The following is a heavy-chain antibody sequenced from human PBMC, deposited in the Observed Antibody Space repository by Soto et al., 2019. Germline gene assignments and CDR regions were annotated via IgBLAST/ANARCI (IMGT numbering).Heavy chain of an antibody. CDR3: AREYCSSASCYGPDF. CDR2: ISGHDGNT. CDR1: GYSLTSYG. D-gene: IGHD2-2*01. Sequence: QVQLVQSGAEVKMPGASVKVSCKASGYSLTSYGISWVRQAPGQGLEWMGWISGHDGNTKYTQKLQGRVTVTTDTSTSTAYMDLRCLRSDGTAVYYCAREYCSSASCYGPDFWGQGTLVTVSS. J-gene: IGHJ4*02. V-gene: IGHV1-18*01.